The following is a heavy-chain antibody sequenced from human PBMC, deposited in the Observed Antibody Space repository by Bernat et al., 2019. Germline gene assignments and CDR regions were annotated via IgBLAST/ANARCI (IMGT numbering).Heavy chain of an antibody. D-gene: IGHD3-3*01. Sequence: QVQLPESGPGLVKPSETLSLTCTVSGGSISSYYWSWIRQPPGKGLEWIWYIYYSGSTNYNPSLKSRVTISVDTSKNQFFLKLSSVTAADTAVYYCASSGTYYEFWGGSSHDAFDIWGQGTMVTVSS. CDR3: ASSGTYYEFWGGSSHDAFDI. CDR1: GGSISSYY. V-gene: IGHV4-59*01. J-gene: IGHJ3*02. CDR2: IYYSGST.